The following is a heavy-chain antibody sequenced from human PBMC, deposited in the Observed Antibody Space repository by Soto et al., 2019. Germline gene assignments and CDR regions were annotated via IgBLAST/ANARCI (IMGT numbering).Heavy chain of an antibody. D-gene: IGHD3-10*01. Sequence: GGSQRLSCAASGVNFRSYAMSWVRQAPGKGLEWVSAISGSGGSTYYADSVKGRFTISRDNSKNTLYLQMNSLRAEDTAVYYCAKQGKAWFGELFHYFDYWGQGTLVTVSP. V-gene: IGHV3-23*01. J-gene: IGHJ4*02. CDR2: ISGSGGST. CDR1: GVNFRSYA. CDR3: AKQGKAWFGELFHYFDY.